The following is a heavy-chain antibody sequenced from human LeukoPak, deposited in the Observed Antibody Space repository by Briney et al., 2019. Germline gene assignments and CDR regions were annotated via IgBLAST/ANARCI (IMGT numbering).Heavy chain of an antibody. J-gene: IGHJ4*02. Sequence: GGSLRLSCAASGFTFSSYGMHWVRQAPGKGLEWVAFIRYDGSNKYYADSVKGRFTISRDNSKNTLYLQMNSLRAEDTAVYYCANFPMPPYSSSPRDDYWGQGTLVTVSS. D-gene: IGHD6-6*01. CDR2: IRYDGSNK. CDR3: ANFPMPPYSSSPRDDY. CDR1: GFTFSSYG. V-gene: IGHV3-30*02.